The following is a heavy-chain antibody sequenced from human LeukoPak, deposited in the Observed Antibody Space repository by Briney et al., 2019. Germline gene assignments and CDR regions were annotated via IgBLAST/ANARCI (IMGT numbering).Heavy chain of an antibody. D-gene: IGHD3-10*01. CDR2: IYYSGST. Sequence: SETLSLTCTVSGGSISSYYWSWIRQPPGKRLEWIGYIYYSGSTNYNPSLKSRVTISVDTSKNQFSLKLSSVTAADTAVYYCARARYYYGSGSYYYYYMDVWGKGTTVTISS. J-gene: IGHJ6*03. CDR1: GGSISSYY. CDR3: ARARYYYGSGSYYYYYMDV. V-gene: IGHV4-59*01.